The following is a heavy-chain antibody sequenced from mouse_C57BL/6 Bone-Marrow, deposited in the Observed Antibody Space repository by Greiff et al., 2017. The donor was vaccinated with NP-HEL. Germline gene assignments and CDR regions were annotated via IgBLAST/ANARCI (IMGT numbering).Heavy chain of an antibody. V-gene: IGHV1-26*01. Sequence: EVQLQQSGPELVKPGASVKISCKASGYTFTDYYMHWVKQSHGKSLEWIGDINPNNGGTSYNQKFKGKATLTVDKSSSTAYMELRSLTSEDSAVYYCARSYYGSSYVSPYWYFDVWGTGTTVTVSS. CDR1: GYTFTDYY. J-gene: IGHJ1*03. CDR2: INPNNGGT. D-gene: IGHD1-1*01. CDR3: ARSYYGSSYVSPYWYFDV.